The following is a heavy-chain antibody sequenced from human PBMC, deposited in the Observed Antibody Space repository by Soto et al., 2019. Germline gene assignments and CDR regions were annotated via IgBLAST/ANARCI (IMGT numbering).Heavy chain of an antibody. V-gene: IGHV3-23*01. CDR3: TKNYDFWSGHLDY. CDR2: ISGSGGST. D-gene: IGHD3-3*01. Sequence: PGGSLRLSCAASGFTFSSYAMSWVRQAPGKGLEWVSGISGSGGSTYYADSVKGRFTISRDNSKNTLYLQMNTLRAEDTAIYYCTKNYDFWSGHLDYWGQGTLVTVSS. CDR1: GFTFSSYA. J-gene: IGHJ4*02.